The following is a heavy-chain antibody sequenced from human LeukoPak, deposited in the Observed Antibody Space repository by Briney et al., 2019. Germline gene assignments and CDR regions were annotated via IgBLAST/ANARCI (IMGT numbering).Heavy chain of an antibody. V-gene: IGHV4-59*01. CDR1: GVSIRSYF. J-gene: IGHJ4*02. Sequence: PSETLSLTCTVSGVSIRSYFWSWVRQSPGKGLQWIGYLHYIGGTTYYPSLKSRVTISGDTSNNQFSLKLTSVTAADPAMYFCARDVWGHDYWGQGILVTVSS. CDR3: ARDVWGHDY. CDR2: LHYIGGT. D-gene: IGHD7-27*01.